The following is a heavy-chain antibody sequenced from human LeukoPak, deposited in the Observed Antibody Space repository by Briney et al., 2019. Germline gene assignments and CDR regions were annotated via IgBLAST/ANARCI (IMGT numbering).Heavy chain of an antibody. J-gene: IGHJ5*02. CDR1: GGSFSSYY. V-gene: IGHV4-59*01. Sequence: SETLSLTCNVSGGSFSSYYWTWMRQPPGKGLEWIGNVDYSGSTNYNSSLKSRVSISVDRSKNQFSLELRSVTPADTAVYYCARAVEFQVLSFDPWGQGTLVTVSS. CDR2: VDYSGST. CDR3: ARAVEFQVLSFDP. D-gene: IGHD4/OR15-4a*01.